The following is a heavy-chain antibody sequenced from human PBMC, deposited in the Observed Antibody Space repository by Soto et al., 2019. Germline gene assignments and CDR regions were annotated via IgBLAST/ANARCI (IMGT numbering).Heavy chain of an antibody. CDR1: GFTFSSYA. V-gene: IGHV3-23*01. CDR2: ISGSGGST. Sequence: VSLRLSWSASGFTFSSYAMSWVRQAPGKGLEWVSAISGSGGSTYYADSVKGRFTISRDNSKNTLYLQMNSLRAEDTAVYYCAKDPIVVVAPRLFDSWGQGTLVTVSS. J-gene: IGHJ4*02. CDR3: AKDPIVVVAPRLFDS. D-gene: IGHD3-22*01.